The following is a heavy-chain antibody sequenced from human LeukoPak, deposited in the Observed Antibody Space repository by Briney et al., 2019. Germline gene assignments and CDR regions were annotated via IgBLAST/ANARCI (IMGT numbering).Heavy chain of an antibody. CDR3: AKDLGVVPAATPWDY. CDR1: GFTFSSYD. CDR2: IGTAGDT. V-gene: IGHV3-13*01. D-gene: IGHD2-2*01. Sequence: GGSLRLSCAASGFTFSSYDMHWVRQATGKGLEWVSAIGTAGDTYYPGSVKGRFTISRDNSKNTLYLQMNSLRAEDTAVYYCAKDLGVVPAATPWDYWGQGTLVTVSS. J-gene: IGHJ4*02.